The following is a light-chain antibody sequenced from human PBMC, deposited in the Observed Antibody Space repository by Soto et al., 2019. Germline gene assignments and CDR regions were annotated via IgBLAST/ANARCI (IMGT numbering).Light chain of an antibody. V-gene: IGKV3-20*01. CDR2: DAS. CDR1: QSVSSNY. Sequence: EIVLTQSPGTLSLSPGERATLSCRASQSVSSNYLAWYQQKLGQAPRLLIYDASRRATGIPDRFSGSGSGTDFTLTISSLQPDDFATYYCQQYNSYSRTFGQGTKVDIK. J-gene: IGKJ1*01. CDR3: QQYNSYSRT.